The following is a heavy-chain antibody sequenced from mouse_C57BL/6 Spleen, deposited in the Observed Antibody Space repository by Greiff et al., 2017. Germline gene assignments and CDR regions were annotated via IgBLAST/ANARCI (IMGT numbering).Heavy chain of an antibody. CDR1: GYTFTSYW. V-gene: IGHV1-7*01. CDR3: ARLLPYYAMDY. D-gene: IGHD2-3*01. CDR2: ITPRSGYT. Sequence: VQLQQSGAELAKPGASVKLSCKASGYTFTSYWMHWVKQRPGQGLEWIGSITPRSGYTKSNQKFKSKATRTVDTSSSTAYMQLSSLTSEDSAVYYCARLLPYYAMDYGGQGTSVTVAS. J-gene: IGHJ4*01.